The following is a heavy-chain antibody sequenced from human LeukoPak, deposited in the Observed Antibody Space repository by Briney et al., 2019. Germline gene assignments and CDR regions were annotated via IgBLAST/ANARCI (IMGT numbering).Heavy chain of an antibody. D-gene: IGHD2-8*01. CDR2: IYYSGST. CDR3: TSGGMVSGDF. J-gene: IGHJ4*01. CDR1: GGSINSYY. Sequence: TSETLSLTCTVSGGSINSYYWSWIRQPPGKGLEWVGYIYYSGSTSYNPSLNSRVTISRDTSKNQFSLNLRSVTAADTAVYYCTSGGMVSGDFWGTEPWSPSPQ. V-gene: IGHV4-59*01.